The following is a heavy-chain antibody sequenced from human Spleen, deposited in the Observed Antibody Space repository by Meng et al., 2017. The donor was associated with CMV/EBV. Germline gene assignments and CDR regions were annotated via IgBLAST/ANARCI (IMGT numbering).Heavy chain of an antibody. CDR2: IYHSGST. CDR3: ARETIFGVVTFEYFQH. CDR1: GGSISSSSYY. V-gene: IGHV4-39*07. J-gene: IGHJ1*01. D-gene: IGHD3-3*01. Sequence: SETLSLTCTVSGGSISSSSYYWGWIRQPPGKGLEWIGEIYHSGSTNYNPSLKSRVTISVDKSKNQFSLKLSSVTAADTAVYYCARETIFGVVTFEYFQHWGQGTLVTVSS.